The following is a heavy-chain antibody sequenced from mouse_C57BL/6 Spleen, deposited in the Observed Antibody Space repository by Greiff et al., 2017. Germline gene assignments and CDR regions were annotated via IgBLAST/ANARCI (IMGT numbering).Heavy chain of an antibody. V-gene: IGHV1-82*01. D-gene: IGHD2-4*01. CDR1: GYAFSSSW. CDR3: ARGLIYYDYDGSYFDY. CDR2: IYPGDGDT. Sequence: QVQLQQSGPELVKPGASVKISCKASGYAFSSSWMTWVKQRPGKGLEWIGRIYPGDGDTNYNGKFKGKATLTADKSSSTAYMQLSSLTSEDSAVYFCARGLIYYDYDGSYFDYWGQGTTLTVSS. J-gene: IGHJ2*01.